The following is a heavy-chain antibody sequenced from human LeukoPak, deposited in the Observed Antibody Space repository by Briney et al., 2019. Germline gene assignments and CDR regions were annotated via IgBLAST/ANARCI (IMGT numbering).Heavy chain of an antibody. J-gene: IGHJ4*02. Sequence: SETLSLTCTVSGGSISSGGYYWSWIRQHPGKGLEWIGYIYYSGSTYYNPSLKSRVTISVDTSKNQFSLKLSSVTAADTAVYYCAREPVEHILTGYSTPFDYWGQGTLVTVSS. CDR3: AREPVEHILTGYSTPFDY. V-gene: IGHV4-31*03. CDR2: IYYSGST. D-gene: IGHD3-9*01. CDR1: GGSISSGGYY.